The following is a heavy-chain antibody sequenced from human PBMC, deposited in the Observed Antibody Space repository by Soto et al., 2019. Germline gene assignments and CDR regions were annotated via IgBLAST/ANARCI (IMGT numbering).Heavy chain of an antibody. D-gene: IGHD2-21*02. V-gene: IGHV1-3*05. CDR2: NNAGNGNT. CDR1: GYTFTSYA. Sequence: QVQLVQSGAEEKKPGASVKVSCKASGYTFTSYAMHWVRQAPGQRLEWMGWNNAGNGNTKYSQKFQGRVNITRATDASTGYLELTSLRSEDTAVYDCALSIVVVTALDYWGQGPLVTVSS. CDR3: ALSIVVVTALDY. J-gene: IGHJ4*02.